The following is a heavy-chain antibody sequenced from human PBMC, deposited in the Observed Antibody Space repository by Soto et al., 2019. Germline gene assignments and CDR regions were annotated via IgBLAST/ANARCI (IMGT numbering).Heavy chain of an antibody. CDR2: ISAYNGNT. J-gene: IGHJ3*01. Sequence: ASVKVSCKASGYTFTSYGISWVRQAPGQGLEWMGWISAYNGNTNYAQKLQGRVTMTTDTSTSTAYMELRSLRSDDTAVYYCARDENYYDSSGYYYSYFWAQGTMVTGSS. CDR3: ARDENYYDSSGYYYSYF. CDR1: GYTFTSYG. V-gene: IGHV1-18*01. D-gene: IGHD3-22*01.